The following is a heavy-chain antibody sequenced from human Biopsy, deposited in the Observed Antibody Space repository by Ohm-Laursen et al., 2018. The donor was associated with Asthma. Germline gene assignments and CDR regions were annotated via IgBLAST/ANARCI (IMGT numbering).Heavy chain of an antibody. J-gene: IGHJ5*02. CDR3: ARGQKSAGDRWFDP. CDR1: GYTFIGCH. D-gene: IGHD6-13*01. V-gene: IGHV1-2*06. CDR2: INPSSGGT. Sequence: SLKVSCKASGYTFIGCHIHWMRQAPGQGLEWMGRINPSSGGTNYAQKFQGRVTMTRDTSISTAYMEVSRLRSDDTAVYYCARGQKSAGDRWFDPWGQGTLVTVSS.